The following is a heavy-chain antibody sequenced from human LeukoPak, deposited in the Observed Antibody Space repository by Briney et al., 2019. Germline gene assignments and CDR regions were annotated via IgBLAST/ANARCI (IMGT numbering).Heavy chain of an antibody. D-gene: IGHD1-26*01. V-gene: IGHV4-59*01. J-gene: IGHJ5*02. CDR2: IYYSGST. CDR3: ARGGGYYHNWFDP. Sequence: SETLSLTCTVSGGSICSYYWSWIRQPPGKGLEWIGYIYYSGSTNYNPSLKSRVTISVDTSKNQFSLKLSSVTAADTAVYYCARGGGYYHNWFDPWGQGTLVTVSS. CDR1: GGSICSYY.